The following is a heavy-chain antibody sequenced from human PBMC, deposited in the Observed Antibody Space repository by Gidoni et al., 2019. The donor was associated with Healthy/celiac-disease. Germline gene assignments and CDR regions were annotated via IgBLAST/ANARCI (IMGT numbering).Heavy chain of an antibody. CDR2: IYWNDDK. V-gene: IGHV2-5*01. D-gene: IGHD2-21*02. Sequence: QITLKESGPTLVKPTQTLTLTCTFSGFSLSTSGVGVGWIRQPPGKALEWLALIYWNDDKRYSPSLKSRLTITKDTSKNQVVLTMTNMDPVDTATYYCAHSWLVVTAIPGAFDIWGQGTMVTVSS. CDR3: AHSWLVVTAIPGAFDI. J-gene: IGHJ3*02. CDR1: GFSLSTSGVG.